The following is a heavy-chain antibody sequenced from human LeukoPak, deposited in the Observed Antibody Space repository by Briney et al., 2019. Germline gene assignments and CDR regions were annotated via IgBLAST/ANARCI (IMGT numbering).Heavy chain of an antibody. Sequence: GGSLRLSCAASGFTFSSYSMSWVRQAPGKGLEWVSSISRSSSYIYYADSVKGRFAISRDNAENSVYLQMNSLRPEDTAIYYCVRDPSSVASGYYFDQWGQGTLVAVSS. CDR1: GFTFSSYS. V-gene: IGHV3-21*01. J-gene: IGHJ5*02. D-gene: IGHD5-12*01. CDR2: ISRSSSYI. CDR3: VRDPSSVASGYYFDQ.